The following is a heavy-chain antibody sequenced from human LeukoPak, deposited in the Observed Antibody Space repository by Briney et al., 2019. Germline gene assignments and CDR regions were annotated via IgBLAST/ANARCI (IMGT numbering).Heavy chain of an antibody. CDR3: ARNNSPSSRSSYFDALAM. Sequence: GGSLRLSCATSGFTFSIHWMTWVRQAQGRGLEWVSNINQDGTKTNYADSVKGRFSISRDNTKKSLFLQMTSRRGQDPAFNLCARNNSPSSRSSYFDALAMWGQGTMVTVSS. D-gene: IGHD3-22*01. CDR2: INQDGTKT. CDR1: GFTFSIHW. J-gene: IGHJ3*02. V-gene: IGHV3-7*01.